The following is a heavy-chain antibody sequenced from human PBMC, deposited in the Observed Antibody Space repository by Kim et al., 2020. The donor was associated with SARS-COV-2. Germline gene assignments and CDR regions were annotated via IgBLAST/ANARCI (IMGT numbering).Heavy chain of an antibody. CDR3: ARGTWGGGGWGYGSGQYNRFDP. D-gene: IGHD3-10*01. V-gene: IGHV1-46*03. CDR2: INPSGGST. CDR1: GYTFTSSH. Sequence: ASVKVSCKASGYTFTSSHIQWVRQAPGQGLEWMGIINPSGGSTIYAQKLQGRVTMTRDTSTGTVYMELSSLRSEDTALYYCARGTWGGGGWGYGSGQYNRFDPWGQGTQVTVSS. J-gene: IGHJ5*01.